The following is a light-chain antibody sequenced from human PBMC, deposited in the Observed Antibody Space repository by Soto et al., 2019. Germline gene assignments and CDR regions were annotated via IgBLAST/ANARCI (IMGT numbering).Light chain of an antibody. J-gene: IGKJ1*01. CDR2: DAS. CDR3: LRYNAFSQT. CDR1: QSMKDW. Sequence: DIQMTQSPSTLSASVGGRVTITCRASQSMKDWLAWYQQKPGKAPKVLIYDASSLQSGVPSRFSGSGSGTEFTLTIDSLQPDDVATYYCLRYNAFSQTFGQGTKVDIK. V-gene: IGKV1-5*01.